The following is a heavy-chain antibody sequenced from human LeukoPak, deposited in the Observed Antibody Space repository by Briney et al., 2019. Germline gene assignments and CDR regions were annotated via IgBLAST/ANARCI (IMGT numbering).Heavy chain of an antibody. CDR2: IKQDGSEK. CDR1: GFTFSSYW. J-gene: IGHJ4*02. V-gene: IGHV3-7*01. CDR3: AREVESWFGDLLSHFDS. D-gene: IGHD3-10*01. Sequence: GGSLRLSCAASGFTFSSYWMSWVRQAPGKGLEWVANIKQDGSEKYYVDSVKGRFTISRDNAKNPLYLQMNSLRAEDTAVYYCAREVESWFGDLLSHFDSWGQGTQVTVSS.